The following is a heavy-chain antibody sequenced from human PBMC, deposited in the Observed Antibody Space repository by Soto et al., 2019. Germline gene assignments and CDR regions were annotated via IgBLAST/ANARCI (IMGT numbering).Heavy chain of an antibody. J-gene: IGHJ5*02. CDR3: ARVPTP. Sequence: SETLSLTCAVYGGSFSGYYWSWIRQPTGKGLEWIGYIYHSGSTYYNPSLKSRVTISVDRSKNQFSLKLNSVTAADTAVYYCARVPTPWGQGTLVTVSS. CDR2: IYHSGST. CDR1: GGSFSGYY. V-gene: IGHV4-30-2*01.